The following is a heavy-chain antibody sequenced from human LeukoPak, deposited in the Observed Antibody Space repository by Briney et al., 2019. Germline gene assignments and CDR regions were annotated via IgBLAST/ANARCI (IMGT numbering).Heavy chain of an antibody. J-gene: IGHJ4*02. CDR1: RYSFTSYY. Sequence: ASVKVSCKASRYSFTSYYMHWVRQAPGQGLEWMGIINPSGGSTSYAQKFQGRVTMTRDTSTSTVYMELSSLRSEDTAVYYCARIAVAGNIDYWGQGTLVTVSS. CDR2: INPSGGST. V-gene: IGHV1-46*01. CDR3: ARIAVAGNIDY. D-gene: IGHD6-19*01.